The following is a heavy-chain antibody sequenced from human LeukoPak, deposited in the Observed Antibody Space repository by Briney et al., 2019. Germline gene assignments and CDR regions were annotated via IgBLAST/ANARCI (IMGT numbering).Heavy chain of an antibody. D-gene: IGHD2-2*01. CDR1: GYTLTELS. Sequence: ASVKVSCKVSGYTLTELSMHWVRQAPGKGLEWMGGFDPEDGETIYAQKFQGRVTMTEDTSTDTAYMELSSLRSEDTAVYYCATPGKYQLLWEGDNWFDPWGQGTLVTVSS. J-gene: IGHJ5*02. V-gene: IGHV1-24*01. CDR3: ATPGKYQLLWEGDNWFDP. CDR2: FDPEDGET.